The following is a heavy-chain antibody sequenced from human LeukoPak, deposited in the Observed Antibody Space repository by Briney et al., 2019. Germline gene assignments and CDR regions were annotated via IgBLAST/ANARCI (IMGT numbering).Heavy chain of an antibody. D-gene: IGHD3-10*01. CDR1: GFTFSQFS. CDR2: IYFSGNFI. J-gene: IGHJ4*02. Sequence: GGSLRLSCSTSGFTFSQFSMRWVRQAPGKGLEWVASIYFSGNFIRYANSVKGRFTISRDNANNSVYLQMSSLTVDDTAVYYCAREFNVIGNFDYWGQGTLVTVSS. CDR3: AREFNVIGNFDY. V-gene: IGHV3-21*01.